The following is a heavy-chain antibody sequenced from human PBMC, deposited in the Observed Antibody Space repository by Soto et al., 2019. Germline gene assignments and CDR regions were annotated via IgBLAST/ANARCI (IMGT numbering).Heavy chain of an antibody. J-gene: IGHJ6*01. Sequence: QVQLVQSGAEVKKAGSSVKVSCKVSGGTFSSYFINWVRQAPVQGLEWVGGIIPVFGSASFAEKFQGRVTITADESTSTAYMELSSLRSDDSAVYYCARETPSSAAAYFYYGLDVWCQGTTVTVSS. V-gene: IGHV1-69*01. CDR2: IIPVFGSA. CDR1: GGTFSSYF. D-gene: IGHD6-13*01. CDR3: ARETPSSAAAYFYYGLDV.